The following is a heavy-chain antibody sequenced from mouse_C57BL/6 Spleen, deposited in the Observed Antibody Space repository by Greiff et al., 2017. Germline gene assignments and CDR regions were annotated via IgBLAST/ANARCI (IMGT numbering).Heavy chain of an antibody. CDR2: IYPGDGDT. CDR3: ARDSNGGFAY. Sequence: QVQLKQSGAELVKPGASVKISCKASGYAFSSYWMNWVKQRPGKGLEWIGQIYPGDGDTNYNGKFKGKATLTADKASSTAYMQLSSLTSEDSAVYFCARDSNGGFAYWGQGTLVTVSA. J-gene: IGHJ3*01. V-gene: IGHV1-80*01. CDR1: GYAFSSYW. D-gene: IGHD2-5*01.